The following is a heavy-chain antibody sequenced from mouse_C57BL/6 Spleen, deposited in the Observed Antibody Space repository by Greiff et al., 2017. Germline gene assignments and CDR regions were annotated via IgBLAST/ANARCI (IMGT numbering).Heavy chain of an antibody. D-gene: IGHD1-1*01. Sequence: VQGVESGPGLVAPSQSLSITCTVSGFSLTSYGVHWVRQPPGKGLEWLVVIWSDGSTTYNSALQSRLSISKDNSKSQVFFKMNSLQTADTAMYYCARPRYSDLYAMSCWGHAPSVTVSS. V-gene: IGHV2-6*03. CDR3: ARPRYSDLYAMSC. CDR1: GFSLTSYG. CDR2: IWSDGST. J-gene: IGHJ4*01.